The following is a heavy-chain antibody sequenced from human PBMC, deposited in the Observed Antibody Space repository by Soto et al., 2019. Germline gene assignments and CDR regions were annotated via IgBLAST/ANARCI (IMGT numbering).Heavy chain of an antibody. V-gene: IGHV1-69*13. D-gene: IGHD3-22*01. Sequence: SPVKVSCRASGTTFSNFAIVWVRQAPGQGLEWMGGIILPFGTPNYAQKFQGRVTISADESMTTAYMELRGLRSEDTAVYYCVRGPDYEGYFDYWGQGTLVTVSS. CDR1: GTTFSNFA. J-gene: IGHJ4*02. CDR2: IILPFGTP. CDR3: VRGPDYEGYFDY.